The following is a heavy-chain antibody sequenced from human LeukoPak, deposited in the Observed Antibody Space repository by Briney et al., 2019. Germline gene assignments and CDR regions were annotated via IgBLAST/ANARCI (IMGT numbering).Heavy chain of an antibody. CDR3: AREAGYYYDSSGYLHFDY. CDR1: GYTFTSYG. D-gene: IGHD3-22*01. J-gene: IGHJ4*02. CDR2: ISAYNGNT. Sequence: ASVKVSCKASGYTFTSYGISWVRQVPGQGLEWMGWISAYNGNTNYAQKLQGRVTMTTDTSTSTAYMELRSLRSDDTAVYYCAREAGYYYDSSGYLHFDYWGQGTLVTVSS. V-gene: IGHV1-18*01.